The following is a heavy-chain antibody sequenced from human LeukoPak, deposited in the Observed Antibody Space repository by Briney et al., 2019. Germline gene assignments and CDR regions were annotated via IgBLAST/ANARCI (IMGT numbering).Heavy chain of an antibody. V-gene: IGHV3-48*03. Sequence: GGSLRLSCAASGFTFSSYEMNWVRQAPGKGLEWVSYISSSGSTIYYADSVKGRFTISRDNAKNTLYLQMNSLRAEDTAVYYCARVDRSGYDAGGAFDIWGQGTMVTVSS. D-gene: IGHD5-12*01. CDR1: GFTFSSYE. CDR2: ISSSGSTI. CDR3: ARVDRSGYDAGGAFDI. J-gene: IGHJ3*02.